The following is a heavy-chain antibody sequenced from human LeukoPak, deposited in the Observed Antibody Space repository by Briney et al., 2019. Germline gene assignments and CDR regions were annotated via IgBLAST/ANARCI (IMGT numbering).Heavy chain of an antibody. Sequence: GGSLRLSCAASEFSVSSNYMTWVRQAPGKGLECVSIIYSGGTTYYADSVRGRFTTSRDNSKNTLYLQMDRLGVEDTAVYYCARKSDSLMLRGGDCWGQGTLVTVSS. J-gene: IGHJ4*02. V-gene: IGHV3-66*01. D-gene: IGHD3-10*01. CDR3: ARKSDSLMLRGGDC. CDR1: EFSVSSNY. CDR2: IYSGGTT.